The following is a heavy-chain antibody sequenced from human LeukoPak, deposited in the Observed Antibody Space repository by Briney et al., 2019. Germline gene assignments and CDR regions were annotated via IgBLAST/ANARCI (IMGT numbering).Heavy chain of an antibody. D-gene: IGHD6-6*01. J-gene: IGHJ4*02. Sequence: PGGSLTLSCAASGFPFRNYAMSWVRQAPGKGLEWVSAITDSGGNTYHADSVKGRFTISRDNSKNTLFLQMNSLRVEDTAIYYCAKGSSSSRPYYFDYWGQGTLVTVSS. CDR3: AKGSSSSRPYYFDY. CDR2: ITDSGGNT. V-gene: IGHV3-23*01. CDR1: GFPFRNYA.